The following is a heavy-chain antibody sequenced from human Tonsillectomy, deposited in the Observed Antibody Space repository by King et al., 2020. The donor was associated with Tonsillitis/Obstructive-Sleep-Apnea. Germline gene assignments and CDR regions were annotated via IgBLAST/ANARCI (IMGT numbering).Heavy chain of an antibody. CDR3: VRRSGLDYFDY. D-gene: IGHD3-22*01. CDR1: GYTFTSYA. Sequence: QLVQSGAEVKKPGASVKVSCKASGYTFTSYALQWVRQAPGQRLEWMGWIITGNVNTKYSQNFQDRVTITRDTSASTAYMELSSLTSEDTAVYYFVRRSGLDYFDYWGQGTLVTVSS. CDR2: IITGNVNT. J-gene: IGHJ4*02. V-gene: IGHV1-3*04.